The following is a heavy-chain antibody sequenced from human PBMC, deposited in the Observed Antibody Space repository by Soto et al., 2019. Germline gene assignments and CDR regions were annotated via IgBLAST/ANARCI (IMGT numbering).Heavy chain of an antibody. CDR2: IYYSGGT. V-gene: IGHV4-31*03. CDR1: GGSISSGGYY. CDR3: ASDRLKGDFDY. J-gene: IGHJ4*02. Sequence: SETLSLTCTVSGGSISSGGYYWSWIRQHPWKGLEWIGYIYYSGGTYYNPSLKSRVTISVDTSKNQLSLKLSSVTAADTAVYYCASDRLKGDFDYWVRGXLVTV.